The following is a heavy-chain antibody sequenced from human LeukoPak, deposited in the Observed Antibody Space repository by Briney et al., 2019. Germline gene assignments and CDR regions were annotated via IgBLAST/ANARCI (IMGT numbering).Heavy chain of an antibody. CDR1: DDSISDYY. Sequence: SETLSLTCTVSDDSISDYYRGWIRQPPGKGLEWIGYFHNSGTSTYNPSLKSRVTISADTSKNQLSLKLNSLTTADTAVYYCTRGAGWLIDYWGLGILVTVSS. CDR2: FHNSGTS. D-gene: IGHD3-16*01. CDR3: TRGAGWLIDY. V-gene: IGHV4-59*01. J-gene: IGHJ4*02.